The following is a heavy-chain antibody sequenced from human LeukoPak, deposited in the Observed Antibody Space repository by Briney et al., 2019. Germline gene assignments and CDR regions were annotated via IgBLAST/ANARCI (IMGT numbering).Heavy chain of an antibody. D-gene: IGHD2-15*01. Sequence: PGGSVKLSCAASGFTFSGSAVHWVRQASGKGLEWVGRIRSKADNYATAYAASVKGRVTISRDDSKTTAYLQMNSLRAEDTAVYYCARGYCSGTACDLDYWGQGTLVTVYS. CDR3: ARGYCSGTACDLDY. J-gene: IGHJ4*02. V-gene: IGHV3-73*01. CDR1: GFTFSGSA. CDR2: IRSKADNYAT.